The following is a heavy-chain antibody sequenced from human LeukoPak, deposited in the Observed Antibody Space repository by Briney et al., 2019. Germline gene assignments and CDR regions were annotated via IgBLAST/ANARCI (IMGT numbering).Heavy chain of an antibody. J-gene: IGHJ6*02. CDR3: ASSRKMTTPTLYYYYGMDV. D-gene: IGHD4-4*01. CDR1: GGSISSSSYY. CDR2: IYYSGST. Sequence: PSETLSLTCTVSGGSISSSSYYWGWIRQPPGKGLEWIGSIYYSGSTYYNPSLKSRVTISVDTSKNQFSLKLSSVTAADTAVYYCASSRKMTTPTLYYYYGMDVWGQGTTVTVSS. V-gene: IGHV4-39*07.